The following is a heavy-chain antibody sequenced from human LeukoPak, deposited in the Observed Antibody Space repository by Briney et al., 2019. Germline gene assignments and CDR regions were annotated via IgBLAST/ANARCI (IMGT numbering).Heavy chain of an antibody. V-gene: IGHV1-69*13. J-gene: IGHJ4*02. D-gene: IGHD4-11*01. Sequence: ASVKVSCKASGGTFSSYAISWVRQAPGQGLEWMGGIIPIFGTANYAQKFQGRVTITADESTSTAYMELSSLRSEDTAVYYCARGDPYRPPNDYWGQGTLVTVSS. CDR1: GGTFSSYA. CDR3: ARGDPYRPPNDY. CDR2: IIPIFGTA.